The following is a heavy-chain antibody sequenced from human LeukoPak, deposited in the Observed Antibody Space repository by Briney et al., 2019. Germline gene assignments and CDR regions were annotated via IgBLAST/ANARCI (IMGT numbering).Heavy chain of an antibody. D-gene: IGHD3-10*01. CDR1: GYTFTSYG. CDR3: ARDLYYYGSGSYYDVFDV. V-gene: IGHV1-18*01. J-gene: IGHJ3*01. Sequence: GSSVTVSCKASGYTFTSYGVNWVRQAPGQGLEWMGWIYADNGNTNYAQNLQGRLTMTTDTSTSTAYMELRSLRSDDTAIYYCARDLYYYGSGSYYDVFDVWGQGTMVTVSS. CDR2: IYADNGNT.